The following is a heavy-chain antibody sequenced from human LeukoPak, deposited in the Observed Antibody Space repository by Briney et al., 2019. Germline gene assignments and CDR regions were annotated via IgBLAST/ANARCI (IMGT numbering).Heavy chain of an antibody. CDR2: INHSGST. J-gene: IGHJ4*02. CDR3: ARSYGSGRILGY. D-gene: IGHD3-10*01. V-gene: IGHV4-34*01. Sequence: PSETLSLTCTVSGGSISSYYWSWIRQPPGKGLEWIGEINHSGSTNYNPSLKSRVTISVDTSKNQFSLQLNSVTPEDTAVYYCARSYGSGRILGYWGQGTLVTVSS. CDR1: GGSISSYY.